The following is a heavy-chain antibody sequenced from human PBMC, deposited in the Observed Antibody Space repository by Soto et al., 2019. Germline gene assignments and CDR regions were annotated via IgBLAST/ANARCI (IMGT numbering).Heavy chain of an antibody. D-gene: IGHD6-19*01. CDR2: IIPILGIA. Sequence: SVKVSFKASGGTFSSYTISWVRQAPGQGLEWMGRIIPILGIANYAQKFQGRVTITADKSTSTAYMELSSLRSEDTAVYYCARVNGYSSGWWLFDYWGQGTLVTVSS. V-gene: IGHV1-69*02. J-gene: IGHJ4*02. CDR3: ARVNGYSSGWWLFDY. CDR1: GGTFSSYT.